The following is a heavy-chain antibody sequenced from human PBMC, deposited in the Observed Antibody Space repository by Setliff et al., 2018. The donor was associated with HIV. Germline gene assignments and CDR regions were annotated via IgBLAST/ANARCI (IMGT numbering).Heavy chain of an antibody. CDR3: AKGVKWLDP. V-gene: IGHV3-53*01. Sequence: PGGSLRLSCAASGFTVRDTHMTWVRQAPGKGLEWVSFIYSDGRTFYADSVKGRFTISRDDSKNTVHLQMHSLRVDDTAAYYCAKGVKWLDPWGQGILVTVSS. J-gene: IGHJ5*02. D-gene: IGHD3-16*01. CDR2: IYSDGRT. CDR1: GFTVRDTH.